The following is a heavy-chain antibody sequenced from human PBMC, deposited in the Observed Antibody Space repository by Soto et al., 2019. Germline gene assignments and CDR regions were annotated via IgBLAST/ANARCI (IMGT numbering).Heavy chain of an antibody. D-gene: IGHD1-26*01. V-gene: IGHV4-30-4*01. CDR3: ARRVSGSYFHY. CDR1: GGSISSGDYY. J-gene: IGHJ4*02. Sequence: SETLPLTCTVSGGSISSGDYYWSWIRQPPGKGLEWIGYIYYSGSTYYNPSLKSRVTISVDTSKNQFSLKLSSMTAADTAVYYCARRVSGSYFHYWGQGTLVTVSS. CDR2: IYYSGST.